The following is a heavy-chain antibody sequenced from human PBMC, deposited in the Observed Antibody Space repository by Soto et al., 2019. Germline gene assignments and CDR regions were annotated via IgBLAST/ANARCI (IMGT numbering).Heavy chain of an antibody. V-gene: IGHV3-23*01. CDR1: GFTFSSYA. Sequence: GGSLRLSGAASGFTFSSYAMSWVRQAPGKGLEWVSAISGSGGSTYYADSVKGRFTISRDNSKNTLYLQMNSLRAEDTAVYYCAKDRDIVVVVAATPDAFDIWGQGTMVTVSS. J-gene: IGHJ3*02. CDR3: AKDRDIVVVVAATPDAFDI. CDR2: ISGSGGST. D-gene: IGHD2-15*01.